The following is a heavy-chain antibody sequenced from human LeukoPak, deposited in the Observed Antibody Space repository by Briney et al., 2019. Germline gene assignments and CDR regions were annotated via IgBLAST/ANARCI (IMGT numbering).Heavy chain of an antibody. Sequence: PSETLSLTCTVSGGSITSYYWTWIRQSPGKGLEWIGYIYHSGTTNYNPSLKSRVSISVDTSKNQFSLKLSSVTAADTAVYYCAQKAPYSPGYSQDWGQGTLVTVSS. V-gene: IGHV4-59*01. D-gene: IGHD2-15*01. CDR2: IYHSGTT. CDR3: AQKAPYSPGYSQD. CDR1: GGSITSYY. J-gene: IGHJ1*01.